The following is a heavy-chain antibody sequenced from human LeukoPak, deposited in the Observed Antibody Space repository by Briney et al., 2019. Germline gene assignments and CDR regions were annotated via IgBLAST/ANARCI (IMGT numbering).Heavy chain of an antibody. V-gene: IGHV3-21*01. J-gene: IGHJ4*02. CDR3: ARQLSGGAY. CDR1: GFTFSRYW. CDR2: ISSDSSDI. Sequence: GGSLRLSCAASGFTFSRYWMNWVRQAPGKGLEWVSSISSDSSDIYYADSVKGRFTISRDNAKNSLYLQMNSLRAEDTALYFCARQLSGGAYWGQGTLVTVSS. D-gene: IGHD1-1*01.